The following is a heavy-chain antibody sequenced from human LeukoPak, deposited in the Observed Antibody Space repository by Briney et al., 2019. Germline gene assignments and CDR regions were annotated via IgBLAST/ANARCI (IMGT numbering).Heavy chain of an antibody. CDR2: IYHSGST. CDR3: ARGMSGPAPTYYYYYYMDV. D-gene: IGHD2-2*01. Sequence: SETLSLTCTVSGGSISSGGYYWSWIRQPPGKGLEWIGYIYHSGSTYYNPSLKSRVTISVDTSKNQFSLKLSSVTAADTAVYYCARGMSGPAPTYYYYYYMDVWGKGTTVTVSS. V-gene: IGHV4-30-2*01. CDR1: GGSISSGGYY. J-gene: IGHJ6*03.